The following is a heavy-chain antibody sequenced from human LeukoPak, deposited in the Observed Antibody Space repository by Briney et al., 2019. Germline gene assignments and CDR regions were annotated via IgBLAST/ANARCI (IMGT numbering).Heavy chain of an antibody. D-gene: IGHD3-16*01. CDR3: PTAREELAYVFPDP. CDR1: GFTFSSYW. CDR2: INQNESEK. J-gene: IGHJ5*02. V-gene: IGHV3-7*01. Sequence: GGSLRLSCAASGFTFSSYWMSWVRQSPGKGLEWVGNINQNESEKYNAYSVTGRFTISRANAENSLLLQMNILRADAAGVYYWPTAREELAYVFPDPWGQGVVVTVSS.